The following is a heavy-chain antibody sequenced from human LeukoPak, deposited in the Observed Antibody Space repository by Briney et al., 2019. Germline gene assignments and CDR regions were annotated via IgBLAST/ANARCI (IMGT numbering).Heavy chain of an antibody. Sequence: GGSLRLSCAASGFTFSSYTMTWVRQAPGKGLEWVSSIRGSSRHKYYADSVKGRFTISRDNAKNSLYLQMNSLRAEDTAVYYCARTANFAAGYYIDYWGQGTLVTVSS. CDR3: ARTANFAAGYYIDY. D-gene: IGHD6-13*01. V-gene: IGHV3-21*01. CDR2: IRGSSRHK. J-gene: IGHJ4*02. CDR1: GFTFSSYT.